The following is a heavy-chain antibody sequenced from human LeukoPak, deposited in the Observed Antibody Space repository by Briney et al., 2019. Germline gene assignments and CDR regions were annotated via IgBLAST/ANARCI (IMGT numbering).Heavy chain of an antibody. CDR1: GFTFSSYW. J-gene: IGHJ4*02. CDR3: AKEPSGYYDILTGYYWEY. D-gene: IGHD3-9*01. V-gene: IGHV3-7*03. CDR2: IKQDGSEE. Sequence: GGSLRLSCAASGFTFSSYWMSWVRQAPGKGLEWVANIKQDGSEEYYVDSVKGRFTISRDNSKNTLYLQMNSLRAEDTAVYYCAKEPSGYYDILTGYYWEYWGQGTLVTVSS.